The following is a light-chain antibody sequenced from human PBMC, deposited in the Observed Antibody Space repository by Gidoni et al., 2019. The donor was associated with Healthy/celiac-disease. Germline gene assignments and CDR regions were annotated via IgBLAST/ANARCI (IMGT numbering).Light chain of an antibody. J-gene: IGKJ3*01. V-gene: IGKV1-39*01. CDR2: AAS. CDR1: QSISSY. Sequence: DIQMTQSPSSLTASVGDRDTITCRASQSISSYLNWYQQKPGKAPKLLIYAASILQSGVPSRFSGSGSGTDFTLTISSLQPEDFAAYYCQQSYNTPPFTFGPGTKVDIK. CDR3: QQSYNTPPFT.